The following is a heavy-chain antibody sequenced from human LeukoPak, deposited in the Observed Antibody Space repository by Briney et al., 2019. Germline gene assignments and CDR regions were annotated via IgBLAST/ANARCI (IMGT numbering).Heavy chain of an antibody. V-gene: IGHV3-73*01. CDR2: IRSKANSYAT. J-gene: IGHJ4*02. CDR3: TRRSEWELLGDFDY. D-gene: IGHD1-26*01. Sequence: GGSLRLSCAASGFTFSNAWMSWVRQAPGKGLEWVGRIRSKANSYATAYAASVKGRFTISRDDSKNTAYLQMNSLKTEDTAVYYCTRRSEWELLGDFDYWGQGTLVTVSS. CDR1: GFTFSNAW.